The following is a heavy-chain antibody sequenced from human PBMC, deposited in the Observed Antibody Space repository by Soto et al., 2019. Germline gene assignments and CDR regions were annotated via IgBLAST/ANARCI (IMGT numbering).Heavy chain of an antibody. CDR3: ARARRRDGYNFYYYYGMDV. CDR2: INHSGST. J-gene: IGHJ6*02. D-gene: IGHD1-1*01. CDR1: GGSFSGYY. Sequence: SETLSLTCAVYGGSFSGYYWSWIRQPPGKGLEWIGEINHSGSTNYNPSLKSRVTISADTSKNQFSLKLSSVTAADTAVYYCARARRRDGYNFYYYYGMDVWGQGTTVTVSS. V-gene: IGHV4-34*01.